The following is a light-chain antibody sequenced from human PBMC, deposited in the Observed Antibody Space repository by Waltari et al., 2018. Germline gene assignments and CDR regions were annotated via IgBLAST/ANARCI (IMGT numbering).Light chain of an antibody. CDR1: SGSIVNNY. CDR3: QSYDNNNNVV. J-gene: IGLJ2*01. Sequence: NFMLTQPHSVSESPGKTVTISCTGSSGSIVNNYVQWYQQRPGSAPPSVIYDDNQRPAGVPGRFSGSIDSSSNSASLTISGLKTEDEADYYCQSYDNNNNVVFGGGTKLTVL. V-gene: IGLV6-57*02. CDR2: DDN.